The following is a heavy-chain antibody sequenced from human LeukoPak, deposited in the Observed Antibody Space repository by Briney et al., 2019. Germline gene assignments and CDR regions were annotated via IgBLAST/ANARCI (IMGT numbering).Heavy chain of an antibody. J-gene: IGHJ3*02. Sequence: NPSETLSLTCTVSGFISSDSISNSAYYWGWIRQPPGKGLEWIGSVYYSGSTYYNPSLKSRLTMSVDTSKSQFSLKLSSVTAADTAVYYCARTYSIGWSLGVFDIWGQGTMATVS. V-gene: IGHV4-39*01. D-gene: IGHD6-19*01. CDR3: ARTYSIGWSLGVFDI. CDR1: GFISSDSISNSAYY. CDR2: VYYSGST.